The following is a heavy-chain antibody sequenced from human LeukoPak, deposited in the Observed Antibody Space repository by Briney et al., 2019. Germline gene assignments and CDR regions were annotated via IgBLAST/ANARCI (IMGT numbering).Heavy chain of an antibody. V-gene: IGHV1-69*05. Sequence: GASVTVSCKASGGTFSSYAISWVRQAPGQGLEWMGRIIPIFGTANYAQKFQGRVTITTDESTRTAYMELSSLRSEDTAVYYCAASGYSTSPLDYWGQGTLVTVSS. CDR1: GGTFSSYA. D-gene: IGHD3-22*01. CDR3: AASGYSTSPLDY. CDR2: IIPIFGTA. J-gene: IGHJ4*02.